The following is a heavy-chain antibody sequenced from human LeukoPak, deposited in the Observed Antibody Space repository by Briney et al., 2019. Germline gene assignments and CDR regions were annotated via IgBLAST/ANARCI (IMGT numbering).Heavy chain of an antibody. J-gene: IGHJ3*02. Sequence: RSGGSLRLSCAASGFTFSSYEMNWVRQAPGKGLEWVSGINWNGGSTGYADSVKGRFTISRDNAKNSLYLQMNSLRAEDTALYYCARELRGYVGHAFDIWGQGTMVTVSS. D-gene: IGHD3-22*01. CDR2: INWNGGST. CDR3: ARELRGYVGHAFDI. CDR1: GFTFSSYE. V-gene: IGHV3-20*04.